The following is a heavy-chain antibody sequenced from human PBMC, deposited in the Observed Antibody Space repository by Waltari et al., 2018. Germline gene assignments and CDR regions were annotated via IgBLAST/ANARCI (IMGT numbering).Heavy chain of an antibody. V-gene: IGHV4-38-2*02. Sequence: QVQLQESGPGLVKPSETLSLTCTVSGYSISSGYYWGWIRPPPGKGLEWIGSIYHSGSTYYNPSLKSRVTISVDTSKNQFSLKLSSVTAADTAVYYCARGGNNWRLDYWGQGTLVTVSS. CDR1: GYSISSGYY. J-gene: IGHJ4*02. CDR2: IYHSGST. D-gene: IGHD1-1*01. CDR3: ARGGNNWRLDY.